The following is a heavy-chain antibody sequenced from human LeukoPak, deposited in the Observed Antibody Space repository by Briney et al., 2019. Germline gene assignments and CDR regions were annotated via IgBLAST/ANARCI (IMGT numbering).Heavy chain of an antibody. D-gene: IGHD4-23*01. V-gene: IGHV1-3*01. CDR1: GYTFISYS. CDR2: INAGNDDT. J-gene: IGHJ4*02. Sequence: ASVKVSFKASGYTFISYSMHWVRQAPGQRLEWMGWINAGNDDTKYSQEFQGRVTITRDTSASTAYMELSSLRSEDTAVYYCARGDYGSNSHFDSWGQGTLVTVSS. CDR3: ARGDYGSNSHFDS.